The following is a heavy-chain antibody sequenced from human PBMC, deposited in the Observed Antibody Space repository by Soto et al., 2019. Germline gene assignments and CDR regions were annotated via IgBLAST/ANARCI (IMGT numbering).Heavy chain of an antibody. Sequence: PSETLSLTCTASGGSISSGGYYWSWIRQHPGKGLEWIGYIYYSGSTYYNPSLKSRVTISVDTSKNQFSLKLSSVTAADTAVYYCARVLPRAYYYYGMDVWGQGTTVTVSS. V-gene: IGHV4-31*03. CDR2: IYYSGST. D-gene: IGHD3-10*01. CDR3: ARVLPRAYYYYGMDV. J-gene: IGHJ6*02. CDR1: GGSISSGGYY.